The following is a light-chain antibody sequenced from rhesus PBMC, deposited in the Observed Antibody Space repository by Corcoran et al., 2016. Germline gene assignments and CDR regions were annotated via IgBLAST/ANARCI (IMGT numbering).Light chain of an antibody. CDR2: KAS. J-gene: IGKJ2*01. CDR1: QGVNSW. Sequence: DIQMTQSPSSLSASVGDKVTITCRASQGVNSWLGWYQQKPGKAPKLLIYKASSLQRGVPSRLIGSGSGTDFTLTISSLQPEDFAIYYCLQYSNRPYSFGQGTKIEIK. CDR3: LQYSNRPYS. V-gene: IGKV1-22*01.